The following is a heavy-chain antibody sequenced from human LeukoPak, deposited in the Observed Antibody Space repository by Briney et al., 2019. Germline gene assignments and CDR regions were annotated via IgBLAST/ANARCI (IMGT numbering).Heavy chain of an antibody. CDR2: ISSSSSYI. Sequence: GGSLRLSCAASGFTFSSYSMNWVRQAPGKGLEWASSISSSSSYIYYADSVKGRFTISRDNAKNSLYLQMNSLRAEDTAVYYCARDGAHRYCTNGACTKGYYYYGMDVWGQGTTVTVSS. CDR1: GFTFSSYS. D-gene: IGHD2-8*01. J-gene: IGHJ6*02. CDR3: ARDGAHRYCTNGACTKGYYYYGMDV. V-gene: IGHV3-21*01.